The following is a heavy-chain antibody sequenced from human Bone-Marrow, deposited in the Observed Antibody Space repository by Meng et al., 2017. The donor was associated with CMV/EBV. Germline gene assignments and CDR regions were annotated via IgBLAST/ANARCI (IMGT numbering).Heavy chain of an antibody. Sequence: ETLSLTCTVSGGSISSSSYYWGWIRQPPGKGLEWVSSISSSSTIYYADSVKGRFTISRDNAKNSLYLQMNSLRAEDTAVYYCARVSSCYTCYYGMDVWGQGTTVTVSS. D-gene: IGHD2-2*02. CDR2: ISSSSTI. J-gene: IGHJ6*02. CDR1: GGSISSSSYY. V-gene: IGHV3-69-1*01. CDR3: ARVSSCYTCYYGMDV.